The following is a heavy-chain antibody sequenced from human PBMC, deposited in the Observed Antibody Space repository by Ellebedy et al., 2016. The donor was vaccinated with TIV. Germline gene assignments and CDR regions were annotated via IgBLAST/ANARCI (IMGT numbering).Heavy chain of an antibody. CDR2: VSYTGAAT. CDR1: GFTFSYYA. Sequence: PGGSLRLSCTASGFTFSYYAMSWIRQAPGRGLEWVSTVSYTGAATYFADSVKGRFTISRDNSKNTLYLQMNSLRAEDTAVYYCVKGLYGDYVPHWYFDLWGRGTLVTVSS. CDR3: VKGLYGDYVPHWYFDL. J-gene: IGHJ2*01. V-gene: IGHV3-23*01. D-gene: IGHD4-17*01.